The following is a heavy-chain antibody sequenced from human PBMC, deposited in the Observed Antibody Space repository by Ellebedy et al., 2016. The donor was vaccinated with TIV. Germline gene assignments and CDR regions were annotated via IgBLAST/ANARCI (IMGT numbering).Heavy chain of an antibody. V-gene: IGHV3-7*01. CDR3: ASDGSYGDFLSPTHAFEM. D-gene: IGHD4-17*01. Sequence: GGSLRLSCAVSGFSFSSYWMSWVRQAPGKGLEWVANIKQDGSEKYYVDSVRGRFTISRDNAKNSLYLKMNSLRAEDTAVYYCASDGSYGDFLSPTHAFEMWGQGTMITVSS. CDR2: IKQDGSEK. CDR1: GFSFSSYW. J-gene: IGHJ3*02.